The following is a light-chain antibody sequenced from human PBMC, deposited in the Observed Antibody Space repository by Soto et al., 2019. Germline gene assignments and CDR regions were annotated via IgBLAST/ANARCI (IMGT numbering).Light chain of an antibody. Sequence: EKVMTQSPATLSVSPGERATLSCRASQSVGSSLAWYQQKPGQTPRLLIYAASTRATGIPARFSGSGSGAEFTLTISSLQSEDFAVYYCQQYNNWPHLTFGGGTKVDIK. CDR1: QSVGSS. V-gene: IGKV3-15*01. CDR2: AAS. J-gene: IGKJ4*01. CDR3: QQYNNWPHLT.